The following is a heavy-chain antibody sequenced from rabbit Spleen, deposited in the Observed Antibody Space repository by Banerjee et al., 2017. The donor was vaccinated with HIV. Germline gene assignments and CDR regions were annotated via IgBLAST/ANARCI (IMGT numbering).Heavy chain of an antibody. J-gene: IGHJ4*01. CDR3: ARSDVIDAGYGYAFNL. CDR1: GFSLNNVYV. Sequence: QQQLEKSGGGLFQPGGSLALTCTASGFSLNNVYVMCWVRQAPGKGLEWIGCIKSNGNIWYASWAKGRFTISKTSSTTVTLQMPSRTVADTATYFCARSDVIDAGYGYAFNLWARGPWSPS. CDR2: IKSNGNI. V-gene: IGHV1S45*01. D-gene: IGHD6-1*01.